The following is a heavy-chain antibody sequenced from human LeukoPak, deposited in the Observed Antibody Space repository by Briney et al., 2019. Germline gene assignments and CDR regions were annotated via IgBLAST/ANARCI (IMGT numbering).Heavy chain of an antibody. CDR3: AKDLFTYSGYDFLDDMVY. CDR1: GFTFSSYS. D-gene: IGHD5-12*01. J-gene: IGHJ4*02. V-gene: IGHV3-23*01. CDR2: ISGSGGST. Sequence: GGSLRLSRAASGFTFSSYSMTWVRQAPGKGLEWVSAISGSGGSTYYADSVKGRFTISRDNSKNTLYLQMNSLRAEDTAVYYCAKDLFTYSGYDFLDDMVYWGQGTLVTVSS.